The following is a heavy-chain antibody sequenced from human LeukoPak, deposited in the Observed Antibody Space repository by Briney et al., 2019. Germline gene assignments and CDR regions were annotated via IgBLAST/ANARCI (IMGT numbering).Heavy chain of an antibody. J-gene: IGHJ4*02. D-gene: IGHD2-21*02. V-gene: IGHV3-64*01. CDR2: ISSNGGST. CDR3: ARERAYCGGDCYTDY. CDR1: GFTFSSYA. Sequence: GGSLRLSCAASGFTFSSYAMHWVRQAPGKGLEYVSAISSNGGSTYYANSVKGRFTISRDNSKNTLYLQMGSLRAEDMAVYYCARERAYCGGDCYTDYWGQGTLVTVSS.